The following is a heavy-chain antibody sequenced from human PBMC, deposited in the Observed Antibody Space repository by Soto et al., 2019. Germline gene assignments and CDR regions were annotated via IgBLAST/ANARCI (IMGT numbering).Heavy chain of an antibody. J-gene: IGHJ6*02. V-gene: IGHV1-46*01. CDR2: INPSGGST. D-gene: IGHD2-15*01. Sequence: ASVKVSCKASGYTFTSDYMHWVRQAPGQGLEWMGIINPSGGSTSYAQKFQGRVTMTRDTSTSTVYMELSSLRSEDTAVYYCARGDCSGGSCYGGYYYYGTDVWGQGTTVTVSS. CDR3: ARGDCSGGSCYGGYYYYGTDV. CDR1: GYTFTSDY.